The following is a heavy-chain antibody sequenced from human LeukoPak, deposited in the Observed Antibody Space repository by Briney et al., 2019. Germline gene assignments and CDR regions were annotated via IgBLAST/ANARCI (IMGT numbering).Heavy chain of an antibody. CDR2: INPNSGGT. Sequence: GASVKVSCKASGYTFTGYYMHWVRQAPGQGLEWMGWINPNSGGTNYAQKFQGRVTMTRDTSISTAYMELSRLRSDDTAVYYCARDGEDYGGNSMDYWGQGTLVTVSS. D-gene: IGHD4-23*01. CDR1: GYTFTGYY. J-gene: IGHJ4*02. CDR3: ARDGEDYGGNSMDY. V-gene: IGHV1-2*02.